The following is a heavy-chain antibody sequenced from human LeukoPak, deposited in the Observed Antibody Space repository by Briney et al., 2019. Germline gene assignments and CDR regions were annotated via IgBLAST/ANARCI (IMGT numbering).Heavy chain of an antibody. J-gene: IGHJ6*02. CDR2: IRSRANSYAT. D-gene: IGHD2-8*01. Sequence: GGSLRLSCAASGFTFSGSAMHWVRQASGKGLEWVGRIRSRANSYATAYAASVKGRFTISRDDSKNTAYLQMNSLKTEDTAVYYCTSQHRYCTNGVCYAVGMDVWGQGTTVTVSS. CDR1: GFTFSGSA. V-gene: IGHV3-73*01. CDR3: TSQHRYCTNGVCYAVGMDV.